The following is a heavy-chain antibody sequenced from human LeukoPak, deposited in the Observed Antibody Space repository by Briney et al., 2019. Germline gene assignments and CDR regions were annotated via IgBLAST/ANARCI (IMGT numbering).Heavy chain of an antibody. V-gene: IGHV1-2*02. CDR2: INPNSGGT. J-gene: IGHJ4*02. CDR3: ATDYGDYESDY. CDR1: GYTFTDYY. D-gene: IGHD4-17*01. Sequence: ASVKVSCKASGYTFTDYYMHWVRQAPGQGLEWMGWINPNSGGTDYAQKFQGRVTMTRDTSISTAYMELSRLRSDDTAVYYCATDYGDYESDYWGQGGLVIVSS.